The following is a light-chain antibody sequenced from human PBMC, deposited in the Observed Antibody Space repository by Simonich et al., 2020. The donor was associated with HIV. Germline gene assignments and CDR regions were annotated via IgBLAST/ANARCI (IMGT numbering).Light chain of an antibody. J-gene: IGKJ2*01. CDR1: QSVLYSSNNKNY. Sequence: DIVMTQSPDSLAVSLGERATINCKSSQSVLYSSNNKNYLAWYQQKPGQPPKLLMYWASTRESGVPDRCSGSGSGTDFTLTISSLQAEDVAVYFCQQCHTHPHTFGQGTKLEIK. V-gene: IGKV4-1*01. CDR2: WAS. CDR3: QQCHTHPHT.